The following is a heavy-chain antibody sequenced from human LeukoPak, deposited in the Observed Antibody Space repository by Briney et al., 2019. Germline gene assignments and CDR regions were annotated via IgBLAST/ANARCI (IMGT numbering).Heavy chain of an antibody. CDR2: ISSSGSTI. D-gene: IGHD5-12*01. J-gene: IGHJ4*02. V-gene: IGHV3-48*03. CDR1: GFTFSSYE. CDR3: ARDSKWLRACDY. Sequence: GGSRRLSCAASGFTFSSYEMNWVRQAPGKGLEWVSYISSSGSTIYYADSVKGRFTISRDNAKNSLYLQMNSLRAEDTAVYYCARDSKWLRACDYWGQGTLVTVSS.